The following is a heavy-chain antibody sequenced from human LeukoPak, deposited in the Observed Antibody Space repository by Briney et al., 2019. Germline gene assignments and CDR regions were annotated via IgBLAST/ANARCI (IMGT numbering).Heavy chain of an antibody. J-gene: IGHJ4*02. CDR1: GFTFSSYA. CDR2: ISGSGGST. D-gene: IGHD3-10*01. V-gene: IGHV3-23*01. CDR3: AKDLLLWFGELLGYFDY. Sequence: GGSLRLSCAASGFTFSSYAMSWVRQAPGKGLGWVSAISGSGGSTYYADSVKGRFTISRDNSKNTLYLQMNSLRAEDTAVYYCAKDLLLWFGELLGYFDYWGQGTLVTVSS.